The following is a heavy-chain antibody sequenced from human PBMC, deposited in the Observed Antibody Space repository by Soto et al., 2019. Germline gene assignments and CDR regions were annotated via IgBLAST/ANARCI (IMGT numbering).Heavy chain of an antibody. CDR1: GGTFSSYT. D-gene: IGHD2-2*01. CDR3: ARVSGTPVRHYYYYGMDV. Sequence: QVQLVQSGAEVKKPGSSVKVSCKASGGTFSSYTISWVRQAPGQGLEWMGRIIPILGIANYAQKFQGRVTITADKSTSTAYMELSSLRSEDTAVYYCARVSGTPVRHYYYYGMDVWGQGTTVTVSS. V-gene: IGHV1-69*02. J-gene: IGHJ6*02. CDR2: IIPILGIA.